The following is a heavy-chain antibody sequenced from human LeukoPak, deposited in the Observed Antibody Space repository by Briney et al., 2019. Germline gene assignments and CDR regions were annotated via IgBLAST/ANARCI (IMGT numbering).Heavy chain of an antibody. CDR3: TTNTPSNSGYDLRGFDH. CDR1: GFTFSSYW. V-gene: IGHV3-74*01. J-gene: IGHJ4*02. CDR2: INGDGSST. Sequence: GGSLRLSCAASGFTFSSYWMHWVRQAPGKGLVWVSRINGDGSSTSYADSVKGRFTISRDNAKNTLYLQMNSLKTEDTAVYYCTTNTPSNSGYDLRGFDHWGQGTLVTVSS. D-gene: IGHD5-12*01.